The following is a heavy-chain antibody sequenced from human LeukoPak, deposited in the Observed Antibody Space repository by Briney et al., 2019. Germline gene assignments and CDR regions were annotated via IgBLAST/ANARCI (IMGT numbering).Heavy chain of an antibody. Sequence: PGGSLRLSCAASGFTFSSYAMHWVRQAPGKGLEWVAVISYDGSNKYYADSVKGRFTISRDNSKNTLYLQMNSLRAEDTAVYYCAKQGSSWYVPQWYFDLWGRGTLVTVSS. J-gene: IGHJ2*01. CDR3: AKQGSSWYVPQWYFDL. CDR2: ISYDGSNK. V-gene: IGHV3-30-3*02. D-gene: IGHD6-13*01. CDR1: GFTFSSYA.